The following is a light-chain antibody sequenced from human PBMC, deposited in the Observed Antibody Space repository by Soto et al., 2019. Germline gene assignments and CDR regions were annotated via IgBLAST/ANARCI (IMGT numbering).Light chain of an antibody. CDR1: TSNIGSNS. Sequence: QSVLTQPPSVSAAPGQTVTISCSGSTSNIGSNSVSWYRQVPGTAPKLLIYENNKRPSGIPDRFSGSKSATSATLGITGLQTGDEANYFCGSWDSEMVFGGGTKLTVL. V-gene: IGLV1-51*02. CDR3: GSWDSEMV. J-gene: IGLJ2*01. CDR2: ENN.